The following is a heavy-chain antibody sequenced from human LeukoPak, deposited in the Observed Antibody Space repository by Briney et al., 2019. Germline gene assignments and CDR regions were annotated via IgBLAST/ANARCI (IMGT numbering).Heavy chain of an antibody. D-gene: IGHD1-14*01. V-gene: IGHV1-46*01. CDR3: ARDQTIDY. CDR1: GYIFTKYN. CDR2: ITPTDGST. J-gene: IGHJ4*02. Sequence: GASVNVSCKASGYIFTKYNIHWVRQAPGEGLEWMRIITPTDGSTSYAQKFQGRVTMTRDTSTSTVHMELSSLSSEDTAVYYCARDQTIDYWGQGTLVTVSS.